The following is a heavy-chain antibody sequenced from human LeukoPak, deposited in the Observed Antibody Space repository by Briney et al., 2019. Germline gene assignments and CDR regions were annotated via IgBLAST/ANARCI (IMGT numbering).Heavy chain of an antibody. J-gene: IGHJ4*02. CDR3: AGLTASLFDY. CDR1: GDSISSNSYY. V-gene: IGHV4-39*07. Sequence: SETLSLTCTVSGDSISSNSYYWAWIRQPPGEGLEWIGSIYYSGSTYYNPSLKSRVTISVDSSKNQFSLKLSSVTAADTAVFYCAGLTASLFDYWGQGRLVTVSS. CDR2: IYYSGST.